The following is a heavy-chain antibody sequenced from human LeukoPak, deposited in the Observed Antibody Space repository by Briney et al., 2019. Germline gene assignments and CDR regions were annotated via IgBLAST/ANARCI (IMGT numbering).Heavy chain of an antibody. V-gene: IGHV4-61*02. CDR2: IYTSGST. Sequence: PSETLSLTCTVSGGSISSGSYYWSWIRQPAGKGLEWIGRIYTSGSTNYNPSLKSRVTISVDTSKNQFSLKLSSVTAADTAVYYCARGRGSSGWFDYWGQGTLVTVSS. CDR3: ARGRGSSGWFDY. CDR1: GGSISSGSYY. J-gene: IGHJ4*02. D-gene: IGHD3-10*01.